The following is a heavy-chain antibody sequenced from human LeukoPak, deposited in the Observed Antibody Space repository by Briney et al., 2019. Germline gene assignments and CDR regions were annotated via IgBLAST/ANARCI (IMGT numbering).Heavy chain of an antibody. CDR3: ARANYDFWSDSATYFDY. D-gene: IGHD3-3*01. CDR1: GGSISSSNW. Sequence: PSETLSLTCAVSGGSISSSNWWSWVRQPPGKGLEWIGEIYHSGSTNYNPSLKSRVTISVDKSKNQFSLKLSSVTAADTAVYYCARANYDFWSDSATYFDYWGQGTLVTVSS. J-gene: IGHJ4*02. CDR2: IYHSGST. V-gene: IGHV4-4*02.